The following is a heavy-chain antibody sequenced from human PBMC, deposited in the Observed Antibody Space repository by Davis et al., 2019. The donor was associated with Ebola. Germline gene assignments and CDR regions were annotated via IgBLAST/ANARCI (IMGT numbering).Heavy chain of an antibody. V-gene: IGHV4-4*02. CDR3: ATLMTTVTTGWFDP. J-gene: IGHJ5*02. Sequence: SETLSLTCAVSGGSISSSNWWSWVRQPPGKGLEWIGEINHSGSTYYNPSLKSRVTISVDRSKNQFSLKLSSVTAADTAVYYCATLMTTVTTGWFDPWGQGTLVTVSS. CDR2: INHSGST. D-gene: IGHD4-17*01. CDR1: GGSISSSNW.